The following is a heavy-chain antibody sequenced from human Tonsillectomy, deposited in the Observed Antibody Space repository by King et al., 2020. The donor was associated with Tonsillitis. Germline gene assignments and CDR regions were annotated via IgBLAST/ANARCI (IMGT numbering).Heavy chain of an antibody. CDR2: INPNSGGT. CDR1: GYTFTGHS. D-gene: IGHD3-16*01. Sequence: VQLVESGPEVKKPGASVKVSCTASGYTFTGHSMNWVRQAPGQGLEWMGRINPNSGGTEYAQKFQDRVTMTRDTSTSTAYMELKRLRSDDTAIYYCVKVEGGETYGPFDYWGQGTLVTVSS. V-gene: IGHV1-2*06. J-gene: IGHJ4*02. CDR3: VKVEGGETYGPFDY.